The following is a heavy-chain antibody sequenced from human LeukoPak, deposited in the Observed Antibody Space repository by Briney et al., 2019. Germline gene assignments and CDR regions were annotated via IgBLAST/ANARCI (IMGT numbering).Heavy chain of an antibody. J-gene: IGHJ4*02. CDR1: GYTFTGYY. CDR3: ARGQIVATNKRYYFDY. V-gene: IGHV1-2*02. D-gene: IGHD5-12*01. Sequence: ASVKVSCKASGYTFTGYYMHWVRQAPGQGLEWMGWINPNSGGTNYAQKFQGRVTMTRDTSISTAYMELSRLRSDDTAVYYCARGQIVATNKRYYFDYWGQGTLVTVSS. CDR2: INPNSGGT.